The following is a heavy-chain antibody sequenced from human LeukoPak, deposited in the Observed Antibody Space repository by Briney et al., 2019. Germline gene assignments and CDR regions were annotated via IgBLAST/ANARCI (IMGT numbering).Heavy chain of an antibody. Sequence: SETLSLTCTVSDGSISGYYWSWIRQPPGKGLEWIGYIYYSGSASYNSSLRGRVTMSVDTSKNQFSLKLSSVTAADTAVYYCARVEGSCRGAGCYPFSFDDWGQGNLVTVSS. CDR2: IYYSGSA. J-gene: IGHJ4*02. CDR3: ARVEGSCRGAGCYPFSFDD. CDR1: DGSISGYY. V-gene: IGHV4-59*01. D-gene: IGHD2-15*01.